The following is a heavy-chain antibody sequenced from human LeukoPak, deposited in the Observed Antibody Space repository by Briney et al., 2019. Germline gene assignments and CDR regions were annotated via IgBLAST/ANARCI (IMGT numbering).Heavy chain of an antibody. CDR2: IYHSGST. J-gene: IGHJ4*02. D-gene: IGHD4-11*01. CDR1: GVSISSSNW. V-gene: IGHV4-4*02. Sequence: PSETLSLTCAVSGVSISSSNWWSWVRQPPGKGLEWIGEIYHSGSTNYNPSLKSRVTISVDKSKNQFSLKLSSVTAADTAVYYCAREVYSNYTVDYWGQGTLVTVSS. CDR3: AREVYSNYTVDY.